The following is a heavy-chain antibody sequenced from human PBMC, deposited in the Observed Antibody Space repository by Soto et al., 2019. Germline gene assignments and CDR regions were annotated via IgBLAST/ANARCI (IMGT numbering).Heavy chain of an antibody. V-gene: IGHV3-30*03. CDR1: GFPFSSYG. D-gene: IGHD3-10*01. Sequence: QVQLVESGGGVVQPGRSLRLSCAASGFPFSSYGMHWVREATGKGLEWVAVISYDGSNKYYADSVKGRFTISRDNSASTLYLQMNSLRPEDTALYYCVGGQYYIDYRGQGTLVTVSP. CDR3: VGGQYYIDY. J-gene: IGHJ4*02. CDR2: ISYDGSNK.